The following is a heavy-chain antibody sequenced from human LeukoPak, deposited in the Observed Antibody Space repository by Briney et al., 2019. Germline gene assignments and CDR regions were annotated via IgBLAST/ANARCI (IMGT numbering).Heavy chain of an antibody. J-gene: IGHJ4*02. CDR2: INSSSSYI. CDR3: ARDQLAYCGGDCPFDY. V-gene: IGHV3-21*01. CDR1: GFTFSSYS. Sequence: GGSLRLSCAASGFTFSSYSMNWVRQAPGKGLEWVSSINSSSSYIYYADSVKGRFTISRDNAKNSLYLQMNSLRAEDTAVYYCARDQLAYCGGDCPFDYWGQGTLVTVSS. D-gene: IGHD2-21*01.